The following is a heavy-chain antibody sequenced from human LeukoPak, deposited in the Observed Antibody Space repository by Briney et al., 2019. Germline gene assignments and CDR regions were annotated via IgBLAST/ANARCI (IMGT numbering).Heavy chain of an antibody. Sequence: ASETLSLTCTVSGGSISSGSYFWSWIRQPAGKGLEWIGRIDTSGSTNYNPSLKSRVTISVDTSKNQFSLKLSSVTAADTAVYYCASDRIEVDAFDIWGQGTMVTVSS. CDR1: GGSISSGSYF. CDR2: IDTSGST. J-gene: IGHJ3*02. V-gene: IGHV4-61*02. CDR3: ASDRIEVDAFDI. D-gene: IGHD2-15*01.